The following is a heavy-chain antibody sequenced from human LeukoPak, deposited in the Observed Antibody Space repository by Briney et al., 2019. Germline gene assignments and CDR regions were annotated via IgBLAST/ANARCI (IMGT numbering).Heavy chain of an antibody. CDR1: GFTFTNYG. D-gene: IGHD3-22*01. Sequence: GGSLRLSCAASGFTFTNYGMSWVRQAPGKGLEWVSVVSGGGGSTYYADSVKGRFTISRDNSKNTVYLQMNSLRAEDTAVYYCAKEKNSGYYYHFDYWGQGTLVTVSS. CDR2: VSGGGGST. J-gene: IGHJ4*02. CDR3: AKEKNSGYYYHFDY. V-gene: IGHV3-23*01.